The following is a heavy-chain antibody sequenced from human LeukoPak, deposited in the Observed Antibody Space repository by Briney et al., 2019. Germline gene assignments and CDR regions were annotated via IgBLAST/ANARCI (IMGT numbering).Heavy chain of an antibody. D-gene: IGHD2-2*01. V-gene: IGHV4-34*01. J-gene: IGHJ4*02. CDR2: INHSGST. CDR3: ARGLRRYCSSTSCPYYFDY. CDR1: GGSFSGYY. Sequence: SETLSLTCAVYGGSFSGYYWSWIRQPPGKGLEWIGEINHSGSTHYNPSLKSRVTISVDTSKNQFSLKLSSVTAADTAVYYCARGLRRYCSSTSCPYYFDYWGQGTLVTASS.